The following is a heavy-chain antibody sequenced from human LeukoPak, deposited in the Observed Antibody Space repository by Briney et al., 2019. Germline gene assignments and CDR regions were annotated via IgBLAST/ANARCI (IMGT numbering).Heavy chain of an antibody. J-gene: IGHJ3*02. D-gene: IGHD6-19*01. CDR1: GGFISSYY. CDR2: IYYSGST. CDR3: ARRSRDSSAWLDAFDI. V-gene: IGHV4-59*08. Sequence: SETLSLTCTVSGGFISSYYWSWIRQPPGKGLEWIGYIYYSGSTNYNPSLKSRVTISVDTSKNQFSLKLSSVTAADTAVYYCARRSRDSSAWLDAFDIWGQGTMVTVSS.